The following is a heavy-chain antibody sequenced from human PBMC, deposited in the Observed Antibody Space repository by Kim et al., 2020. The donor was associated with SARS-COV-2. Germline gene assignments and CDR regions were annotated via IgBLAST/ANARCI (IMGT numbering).Heavy chain of an antibody. CDR3: ARDRSSKYQLLFVYYYGMDV. D-gene: IGHD2-2*01. V-gene: IGHV3-33*01. CDR2: IWYDGSNK. J-gene: IGHJ6*02. CDR1: GFTFSSYG. Sequence: GGSLRLSCAASGFTFSSYGMHWVRQAPGKGLEWVAVIWYDGSNKYYADSVKGRFTISRDNSKNTLYLQMNSLRAEDTAVYYCARDRSSKYQLLFVYYYGMDVWCQETTVTVS.